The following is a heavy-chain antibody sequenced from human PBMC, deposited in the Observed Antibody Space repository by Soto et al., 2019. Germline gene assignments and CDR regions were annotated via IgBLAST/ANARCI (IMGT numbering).Heavy chain of an antibody. D-gene: IGHD2-2*01. J-gene: IGHJ4*02. V-gene: IGHV4-31*03. CDR3: ARAGFFSSTSCYVSPFDF. CDR2: IYHSGST. Sequence: SETLSLTCTVSGGSIRSDGYYWNWIRQHPGEGLEWIGNIYHSGSTSYNPSLKSRVAISVDTSKNQFSLNLSSVTAADTAVYFCARAGFFSSTSCYVSPFDFWGPGLRVTVSS. CDR1: GGSIRSDGYY.